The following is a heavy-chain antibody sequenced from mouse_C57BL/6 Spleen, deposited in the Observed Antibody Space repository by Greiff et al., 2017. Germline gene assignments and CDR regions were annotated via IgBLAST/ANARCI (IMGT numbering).Heavy chain of an antibody. CDR2: IHPNSGST. Sequence: QVQLQQPGAELVKPGASVKLSCKASGYTFTSYWMHWVKQRPGQGLEWIGMIHPNSGSTNYNEKFKSKATLTVDKSSSTDYMQLSSLTSEDSAVYYGARYDYGYFDYWGQGTTLTVSS. J-gene: IGHJ2*01. V-gene: IGHV1-64*01. CDR3: ARYDYGYFDY. CDR1: GYTFTSYW. D-gene: IGHD2-4*01.